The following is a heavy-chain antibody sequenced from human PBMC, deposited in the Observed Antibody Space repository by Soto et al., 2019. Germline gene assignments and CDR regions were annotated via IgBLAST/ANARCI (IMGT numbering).Heavy chain of an antibody. V-gene: IGHV1-8*01. Sequence: QVQLVQSGAEVKKPGASVKVSCKASGYTSTSYDVIWVRQATGQGLEWMGWMNPNSGNTGYAQNFQDRVTMTRNTPISTAYMDVNDLRSEDTAVYYCARSRGDGGMDVWGQGTTVTVSS. CDR1: GYTSTSYD. D-gene: IGHD3-10*01. CDR3: ARSRGDGGMDV. J-gene: IGHJ6*02. CDR2: MNPNSGNT.